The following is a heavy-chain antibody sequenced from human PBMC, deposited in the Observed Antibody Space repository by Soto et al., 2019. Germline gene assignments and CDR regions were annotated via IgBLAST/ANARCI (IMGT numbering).Heavy chain of an antibody. CDR2: ISYHGSHN. D-gene: IGHD3-3*01. J-gene: IGHJ4*02. CDR1: GFTFSSYA. Sequence: HVQRVESGGGVIQPGKSLRLSCAASGFTFSSYAMHWVRQAPGKGLEWVAFISYHGSHNYYADSVKGRFTISRDNSKNTLYRQMNSLRPEDTAVYFCAKDRTTIFGVVTYYFDNWGQGTLVTVSS. CDR3: AKDRTTIFGVVTYYFDN. V-gene: IGHV3-30*18.